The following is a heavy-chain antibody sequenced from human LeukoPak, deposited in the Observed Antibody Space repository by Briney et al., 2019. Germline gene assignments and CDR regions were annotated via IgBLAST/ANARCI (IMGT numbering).Heavy chain of an antibody. CDR2: INPKSGGT. J-gene: IGHJ4*02. CDR3: ARDWYYYGSGSHDY. CDR1: GYTFTGYY. V-gene: IGHV1-2*02. D-gene: IGHD3-10*01. Sequence: GASVKVSCKASGYTFTGYYMHWVRQAPGQGLEWMGWINPKSGGTNYAQKFQGRVTMTRDTSISTAYMELSRLRSDDTAVYYCARDWYYYGSGSHDYWGQGTLVTVSS.